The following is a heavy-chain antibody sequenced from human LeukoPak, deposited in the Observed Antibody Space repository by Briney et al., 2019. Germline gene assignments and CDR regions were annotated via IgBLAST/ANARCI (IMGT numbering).Heavy chain of an antibody. CDR3: TRGIDRSGVDY. Sequence: ASVKVSCKASGYTFTGYYIHWVRQAPGQGLEWMGRINPNSGGTNYAQKFQGRVTMTRDTSISTAYMELNRLRSDDTAVYYCTRGIDRSGVDYWGQGTLVTVSS. CDR2: INPNSGGT. CDR1: GYTFTGYY. D-gene: IGHD2-15*01. V-gene: IGHV1-2*06. J-gene: IGHJ4*02.